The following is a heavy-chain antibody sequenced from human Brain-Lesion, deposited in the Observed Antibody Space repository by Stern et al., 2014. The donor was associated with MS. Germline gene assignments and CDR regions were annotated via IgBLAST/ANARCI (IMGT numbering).Heavy chain of an antibody. Sequence: MQLVESGPGLVKPSQTLSLTCTVSGGSVSSDNYYWTWIRPHPGKGLEWIGHIYYSGTTYYNPSLKSRVTISIDTSKNQFSLNLNSVTAADTAMYYCARDQFTTSLDVWGQGTTVTVSS. V-gene: IGHV4-31*03. CDR2: IYYSGTT. CDR1: GGSVSSDNYY. J-gene: IGHJ6*02. D-gene: IGHD2-2*01. CDR3: ARDQFTTSLDV.